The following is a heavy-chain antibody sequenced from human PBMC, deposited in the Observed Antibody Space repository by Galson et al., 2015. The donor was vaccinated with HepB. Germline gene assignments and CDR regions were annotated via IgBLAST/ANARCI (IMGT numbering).Heavy chain of an antibody. CDR3: ARAHLLMATISWFDP. CDR1: GFTFSSYA. Sequence: SLRLSCAASGFTFSSYAMHWVRQAPGKGLEWVAVISYDGSNKYYADSVKGRFTISRDNSKNTLYLQMNSLRAEDTAVYYCARAHLLMATISWFDPWGQGTLVTVSS. V-gene: IGHV3-30-3*01. J-gene: IGHJ5*02. CDR2: ISYDGSNK. D-gene: IGHD5-24*01.